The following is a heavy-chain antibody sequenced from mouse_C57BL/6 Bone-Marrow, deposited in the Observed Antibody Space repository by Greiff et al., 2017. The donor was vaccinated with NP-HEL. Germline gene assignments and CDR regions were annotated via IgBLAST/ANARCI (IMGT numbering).Heavy chain of an antibody. Sequence: VQLQQSDAELVKPGASVKISCKVSGHTFTDHTIHWMKQRPEQGLEWIGYIYPRDGSTKYNEKFKGKATLTADKSSSTAYMQLNSLTSEDSAVYFCALYYGSSYVYWYFDVWGTGTTVTVSS. D-gene: IGHD1-1*01. CDR3: ALYYGSSYVYWYFDV. CDR2: IYPRDGST. CDR1: GHTFTDHT. V-gene: IGHV1-78*01. J-gene: IGHJ1*03.